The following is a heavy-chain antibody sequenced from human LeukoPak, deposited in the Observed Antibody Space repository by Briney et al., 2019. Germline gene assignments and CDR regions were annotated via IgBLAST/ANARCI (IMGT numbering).Heavy chain of an antibody. CDR1: GGSFSNYY. D-gene: IGHD6-6*01. V-gene: IGHV4-34*01. CDR2: INHSGST. Sequence: SETLSLTCAVYGGSFSNYYWNWIRQPPGKGLQWIGEINHSGSTNYNPSLMSRVTISVDTSKNQFSLKLTSVTAADTAVYYCASSPIGAARYSFDYWGQGTLVTVSS. J-gene: IGHJ4*02. CDR3: ASSPIGAARYSFDY.